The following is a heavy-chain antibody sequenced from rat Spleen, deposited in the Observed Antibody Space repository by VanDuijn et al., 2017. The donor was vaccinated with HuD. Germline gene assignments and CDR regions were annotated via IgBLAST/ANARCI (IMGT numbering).Heavy chain of an antibody. CDR2: ISTGGVST. CDR3: ARGETTGDY. CDR1: GFTLSNFY. V-gene: IGHV5-25*01. Sequence: EVQLVESGGGFVQPGRSMKLSCAASGFTLSNFYMAWVRQAPTKGLEWVASISTGGVSTFYRDSVKGRFTISRDNAKSTLYLQMDSLRSEDTATYYCARGETTGDYWGQGVMVTVSS. D-gene: IGHD1-10*01. J-gene: IGHJ2*01.